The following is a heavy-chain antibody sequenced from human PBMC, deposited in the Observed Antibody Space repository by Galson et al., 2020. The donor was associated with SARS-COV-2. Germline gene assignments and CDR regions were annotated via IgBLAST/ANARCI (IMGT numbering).Heavy chain of an antibody. J-gene: IGHJ4*02. Sequence: GGSLRLSCVASGFTVSGNYMTWVRQTPGKGLEWVSIIYSGGRTFYADSVKGRFTISRDDSSNTLFLQMNSLRAEDTAVYYCARGGARRLADSWGQGTLVTVSS. V-gene: IGHV3-53*01. CDR2: IYSGGRT. D-gene: IGHD3-10*01. CDR1: GFTVSGNY. CDR3: ARGGARRLADS.